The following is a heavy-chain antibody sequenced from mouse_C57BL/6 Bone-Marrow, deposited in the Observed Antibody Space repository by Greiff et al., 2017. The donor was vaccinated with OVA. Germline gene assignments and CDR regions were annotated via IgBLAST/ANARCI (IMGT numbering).Heavy chain of an antibody. D-gene: IGHD1-1*01. V-gene: IGHV1-19*01. J-gene: IGHJ3*01. CDR3: ARGKFDYYGSSPFAY. Sequence: EVQLQQSGPVLVKPGASVKMSCKASGYTFTDYYMNWVKQSHGKSLEWIGVINPYNGGTSYNQKFKGKATLTVDKSSSTAYMELNSLTSEDSAVYYCARGKFDYYGSSPFAYWGQGTLVTVSA. CDR2: INPYNGGT. CDR1: GYTFTDYY.